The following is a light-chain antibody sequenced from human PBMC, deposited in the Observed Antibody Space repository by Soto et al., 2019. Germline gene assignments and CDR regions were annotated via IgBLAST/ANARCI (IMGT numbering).Light chain of an antibody. V-gene: IGKV3-20*01. CDR2: GAS. CDR3: QQYGSLPTT. Sequence: EVVLTQFPGTLSLSPGERATLSCRASQSVSSYLAWYQQKPGQPPRLLIYGASNRATGVPDRFSGSGSGTEFTLTISRLEPEDFTVYYCQQYGSLPTTFGPGTKVDIK. J-gene: IGKJ3*01. CDR1: QSVSSY.